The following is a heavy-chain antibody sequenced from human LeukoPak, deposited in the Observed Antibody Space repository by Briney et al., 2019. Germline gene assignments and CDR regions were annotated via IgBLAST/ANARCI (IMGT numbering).Heavy chain of an antibody. J-gene: IGHJ6*02. CDR1: GSTFSRYW. D-gene: IGHD6-13*01. V-gene: IGHV3-74*01. Sequence: PGGSLRLSRAASGSTFSRYWMNWVRQPPGKGLVWVSRINNDGSSTIYADSVKGRFTISRDNAKNTLYLQMNSLRAEDTAVYYCARDRIAAAGGYFYGMDVWGQGTTVTVSS. CDR3: ARDRIAAAGGYFYGMDV. CDR2: INNDGSST.